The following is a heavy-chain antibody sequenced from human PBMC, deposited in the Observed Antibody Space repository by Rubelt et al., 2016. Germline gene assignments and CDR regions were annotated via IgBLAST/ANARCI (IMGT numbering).Heavy chain of an antibody. J-gene: IGHJ4*02. CDR1: GFTFSSYA. Sequence: ESGGGLVQPGGSLRLSCAVSGFTFSSYAMTWVRQAPGKGLEWVSVISGSGGTTYYADSVKGRFTISRDNSKNTLYLQMNSLRAEDTAVYYCARAMRGLRFFDYWGQGTLVTVSS. CDR2: ISGSGGTT. V-gene: IGHV3-23*01. CDR3: ARAMRGLRFFDY. D-gene: IGHD5-12*01.